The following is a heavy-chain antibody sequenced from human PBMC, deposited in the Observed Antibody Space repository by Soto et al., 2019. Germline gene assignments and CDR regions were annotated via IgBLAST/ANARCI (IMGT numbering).Heavy chain of an antibody. CDR2: ISGSGGST. D-gene: IGHD6-13*01. CDR1: GFTFSSYA. Sequence: EVQLLESGGGLVQPGGSLRLSCAASGFTFSSYAMSWVRQSPGKGLEWVSAISGSGGSTYYSDSVKGRFTISRDNSKNTLSLQMNSLRTEDTAVYDCVGEKQLGINYWRQGTQVTITS. J-gene: IGHJ4*02. CDR3: VGEKQLGINY. V-gene: IGHV3-23*01.